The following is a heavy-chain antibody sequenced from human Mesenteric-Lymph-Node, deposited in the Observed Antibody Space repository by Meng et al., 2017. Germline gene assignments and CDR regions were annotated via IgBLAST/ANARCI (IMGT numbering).Heavy chain of an antibody. CDR3: AREKPPRMVREGVYYYGMDV. CDR1: GGSISSSSYY. J-gene: IGHJ6*02. Sequence: SETLSLTCTVSGGSISSSSYYWSWIRQPAGKGLEWIGRIYTSGSTNYNPSLKSRVTMSVDTSKNQFSLKLSPVTAADTAVYYCAREKPPRMVREGVYYYGMDVWGQGTTVTVSS. CDR2: IYTSGST. V-gene: IGHV4-61*02. D-gene: IGHD3-10*01.